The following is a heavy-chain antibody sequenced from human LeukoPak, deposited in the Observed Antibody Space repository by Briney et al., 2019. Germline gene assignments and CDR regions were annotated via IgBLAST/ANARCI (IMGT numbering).Heavy chain of an antibody. V-gene: IGHV1-2*02. D-gene: IGHD3-10*01. CDR1: GYTFTGYY. Sequence: ASVKVSCKASGYTFTGYYMHWVRQAPGQGLEWMGWINPNSGGTNYAQKFQGRVTMTRDTSISTAYMELSRLRSDDTAVYYCARPITDFTYYFDYWGQGTLVTVSS. CDR2: INPNSGGT. CDR3: ARPITDFTYYFDY. J-gene: IGHJ4*02.